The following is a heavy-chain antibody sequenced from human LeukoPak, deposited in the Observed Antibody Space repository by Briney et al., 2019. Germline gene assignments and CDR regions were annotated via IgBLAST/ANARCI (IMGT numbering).Heavy chain of an antibody. J-gene: IGHJ4*02. D-gene: IGHD1-26*01. CDR3: ARKREGPTTGIDY. V-gene: IGHV4-39*07. CDR1: GVSISSTNSY. CDR2: IYSSGRS. Sequence: ASETLSLTCTVSGVSISSTNSYWGWIRQSPRTGLEWIGNIYSSGRSYYNPSLKSRVTISIDTSENRFSLKLTSVTAADTAIYCCARKREGPTTGIDYWGQGTLVTVSS.